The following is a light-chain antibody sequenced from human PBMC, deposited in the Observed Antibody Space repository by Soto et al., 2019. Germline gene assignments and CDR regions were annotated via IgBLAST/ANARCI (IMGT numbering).Light chain of an antibody. Sequence: QSALTQPASVSGSPGQSIAISCTGTSSDVGAYNYDSWYQQPPGKAPKLMIYDVSNRPSGVSDRFSGSKSGNTASLTISGLETEDEADYYCKSYTTTSTYVFGTGTKLTVL. CDR1: SSDVGAYNY. CDR3: KSYTTTSTYV. CDR2: DVS. V-gene: IGLV2-14*01. J-gene: IGLJ1*01.